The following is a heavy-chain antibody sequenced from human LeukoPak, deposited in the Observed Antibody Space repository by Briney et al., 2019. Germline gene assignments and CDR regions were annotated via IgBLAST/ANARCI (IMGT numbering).Heavy chain of an antibody. CDR2: IYSGGST. CDR3: ARDRCSSTSCHNWFDP. J-gene: IGHJ5*02. D-gene: IGHD2-2*01. CDR1: GFTVSSSY. Sequence: PGGSLRLSCAASGFTVSSSYMSWVRQAPGKGLEWVSVIYSGGSTYYADSVKGRFTISRDNSKNTLYLQMDSLRAEDTAVYYCARDRCSSTSCHNWFDPWGQGTLVTVSS. V-gene: IGHV3-66*02.